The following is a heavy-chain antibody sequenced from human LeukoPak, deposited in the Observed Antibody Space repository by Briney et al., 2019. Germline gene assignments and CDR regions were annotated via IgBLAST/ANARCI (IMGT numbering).Heavy chain of an antibody. V-gene: IGHV3-23*01. J-gene: IGHJ4*02. CDR3: AKDLHVRSSSTVTTGGVDS. D-gene: IGHD4-17*01. Sequence: PGGSLRLSCAASGFTFRTSTINWFRQAPGKGLEWVSVISNSAGNAYYADSVKGRFTISRDNSKNTLYLQMNSLRAEDTAVYYCAKDLHVRSSSTVTTGGVDSWGQGTLVTVSS. CDR2: ISNSAGNA. CDR1: GFTFRTST.